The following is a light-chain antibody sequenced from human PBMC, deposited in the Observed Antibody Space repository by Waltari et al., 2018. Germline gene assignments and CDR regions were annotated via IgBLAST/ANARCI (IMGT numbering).Light chain of an antibody. V-gene: IGKV3-20*01. CDR1: QSLRIY. CDR3: QHYVRLPAT. Sequence: EIVLTQSPGTLSLSPGERATLSCRASQSLRIYLAWYQQKPGQAPRLLIYHASTRATGIPDRFSGSGSGTDFSLTISRLEPEDFAVYYCQHYVRLPATFGQGTKVEIK. CDR2: HAS. J-gene: IGKJ1*01.